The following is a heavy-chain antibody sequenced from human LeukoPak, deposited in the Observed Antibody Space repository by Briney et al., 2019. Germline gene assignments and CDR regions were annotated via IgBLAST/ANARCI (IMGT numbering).Heavy chain of an antibody. Sequence: GASVKVSCKASGYTFTGYYMHWVRQAPGQGLEWMGWINPNSGGTNYAQKFQGRVTMTTDTSTSTAYMELRSLRSDDTAVYYCARDQYDFWSGYLPRSLDYWGQGTLVTVSS. CDR2: INPNSGGT. D-gene: IGHD3-3*01. J-gene: IGHJ4*02. V-gene: IGHV1-2*02. CDR3: ARDQYDFWSGYLPRSLDY. CDR1: GYTFTGYY.